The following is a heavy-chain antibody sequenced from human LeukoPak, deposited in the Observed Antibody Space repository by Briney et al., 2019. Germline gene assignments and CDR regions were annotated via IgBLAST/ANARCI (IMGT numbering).Heavy chain of an antibody. CDR1: GFIFSNYW. V-gene: IGHV3-74*01. CDR3: ARDAEYDYGGDIDAFDV. Sequence: GGSLRLSCAASGFIFSNYWMHWVRQAPGKGLVWVSRISSDGSSISYADFEKGRFTISRDSAKNTLYLQMNSLRAEDTAVYYCARDAEYDYGGDIDAFDVWGQGTMVTVSS. J-gene: IGHJ3*01. CDR2: ISSDGSSI. D-gene: IGHD4-23*01.